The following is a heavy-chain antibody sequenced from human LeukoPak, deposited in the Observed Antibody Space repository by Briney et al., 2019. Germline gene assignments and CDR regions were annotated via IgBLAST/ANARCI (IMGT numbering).Heavy chain of an antibody. J-gene: IGHJ6*03. D-gene: IGHD2-2*01. CDR1: GYTFTGYY. V-gene: IGHV1-2*04. Sequence: ASVKVSCKASGYTFTGYYMHWVRQAPGQGLEWLGWINPNSGGTNYAQKFQGWVTMTRDTSISTAYMELSRLRSDDTAVYYCASGVVPAANAEIPHYYMDVWGKGTTVTVSS. CDR2: INPNSGGT. CDR3: ASGVVPAANAEIPHYYMDV.